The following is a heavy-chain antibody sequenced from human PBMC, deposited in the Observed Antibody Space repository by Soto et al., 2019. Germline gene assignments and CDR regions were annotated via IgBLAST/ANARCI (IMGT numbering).Heavy chain of an antibody. D-gene: IGHD3-10*01. J-gene: IGHJ4*02. V-gene: IGHV3-11*06. CDR2: ISSSGTYT. CDR3: ARGTGDSPY. CDR1: GSTSRDNN. Sequence: QVQLVESGGGWVNLGGSLSLPWPPPGSTSRDNNRSGSPQAPGKGREGVSYISSSGTYTNYADSVKGRFTISRDNAKNSLYLQMNSLRAEDTAVYYCARGTGDSPYWGQGTLVTVSS.